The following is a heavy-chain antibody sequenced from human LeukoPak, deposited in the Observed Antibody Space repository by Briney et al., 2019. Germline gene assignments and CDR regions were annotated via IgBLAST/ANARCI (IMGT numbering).Heavy chain of an antibody. J-gene: IGHJ4*02. Sequence: PGGSLRLSCAASGFTFSSCAMHWVRQAPGKGLEWVAVISYDGSNKYYADSVKGRFTISRDNSKNTLYLQMNSLRAEDTAVYYCAKVQSGGGSDYWGQGTLVTVSS. CDR1: GFTFSSCA. V-gene: IGHV3-30*04. CDR3: AKVQSGGGSDY. D-gene: IGHD3-16*01. CDR2: ISYDGSNK.